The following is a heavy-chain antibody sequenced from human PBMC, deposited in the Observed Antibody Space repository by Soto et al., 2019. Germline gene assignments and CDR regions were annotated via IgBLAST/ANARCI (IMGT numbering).Heavy chain of an antibody. CDR3: ARGSRGSYNAIDY. CDR2: IIPIFGTA. D-gene: IGHD1-26*01. CDR1: GGTFSSYA. Sequence: EASVKVSCKASGGTFSSYAMSWVRQAPGQGLEWMGGIIPIFGTANYAQKFQGRVTITADESTSTAYMELSSLRSEDKAVYYCARGSRGSYNAIDYWGQGTLVTVSS. V-gene: IGHV1-69*13. J-gene: IGHJ4*02.